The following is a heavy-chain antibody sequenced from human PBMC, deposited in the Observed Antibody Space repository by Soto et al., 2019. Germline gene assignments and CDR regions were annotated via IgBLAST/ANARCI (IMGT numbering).Heavy chain of an antibody. Sequence: EVQLLESGGGLVQPGGSLRLSCATSGFTFSAYAMTWVRQAPGKGLEWVSTVSASGGTTYYADSVKGRFAIPRDESNNTLSLQMNSLRAEDTGVYYCAKDSLPEIHCTAGTCYYFDDWGQGTPVTVSS. D-gene: IGHD1-1*01. J-gene: IGHJ4*02. CDR1: GFTFSAYA. CDR3: AKDSLPEIHCTAGTCYYFDD. CDR2: VSASGGTT. V-gene: IGHV3-23*01.